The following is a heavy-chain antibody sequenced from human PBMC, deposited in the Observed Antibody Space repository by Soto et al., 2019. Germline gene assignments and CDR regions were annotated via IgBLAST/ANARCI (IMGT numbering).Heavy chain of an antibody. J-gene: IGHJ3*02. CDR3: ARVHYDILTGPSHAFDI. V-gene: IGHV3-66*01. CDR1: GFTVSSNY. D-gene: IGHD3-9*01. Sequence: GGSLRLSCAASGFTVSSNYMSWVRQAPGKGLEWVSVIYSGGSTYYADSVKGRFTISRDNSKNTLYLQMNSLRAEDTAVYYCARVHYDILTGPSHAFDIWGQGTMVTVSS. CDR2: IYSGGST.